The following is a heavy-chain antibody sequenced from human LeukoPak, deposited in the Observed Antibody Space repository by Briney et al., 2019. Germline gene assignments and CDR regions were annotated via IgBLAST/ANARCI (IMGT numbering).Heavy chain of an antibody. D-gene: IGHD6-19*01. CDR3: ATILVQQWLVRVFDY. V-gene: IGHV3-23*01. CDR1: GFTFSSYA. J-gene: IGHJ4*02. Sequence: GGSLRLSCAASGFTFSSYAMSWVRQAPGKGLEWVSAISGSGGSTYYADSVKGRFTISRDDSKNTLYLQMNSLRSEDTAVYYCATILVQQWLVRVFDYWGQGTLVTVSS. CDR2: ISGSGGST.